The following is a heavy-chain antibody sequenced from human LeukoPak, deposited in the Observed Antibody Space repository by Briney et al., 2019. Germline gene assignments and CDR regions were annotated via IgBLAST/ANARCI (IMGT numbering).Heavy chain of an antibody. J-gene: IGHJ6*02. CDR3: ARDDYDILTGYPGYYGMDV. D-gene: IGHD3-9*01. CDR2: ISAYNGNT. V-gene: IGHV1-18*01. CDR1: GYTFTSYG. Sequence: ASVKVSCKASGYTFTSYGISWVRQAPGQGLEGMGWISAYNGNTNYAQKLQGRVTMTTDTPTSTAYMELRSLRSDDTAVYYCARDDYDILTGYPGYYGMDVWGQGTTVTVSS.